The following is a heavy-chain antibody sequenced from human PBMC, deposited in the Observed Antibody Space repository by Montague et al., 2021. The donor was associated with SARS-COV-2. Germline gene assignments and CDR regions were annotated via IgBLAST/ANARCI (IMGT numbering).Heavy chain of an antibody. CDR3: ARSPRYSSGWYIVEGDLGLDV. Sequence: QSGAEVKKPGESLKISCKGSGYSFTTHWIAWVRQMPGEGLEWMGMIYPEDTQTRYSPSFLGQVTISAHKSISTAYLQLNSLKASDTATYYCARSPRYSSGWYIVEGDLGLDVWGQGTTVTVSS. V-gene: IGHV5-51*01. CDR1: GYSFTTHW. D-gene: IGHD6-19*01. J-gene: IGHJ6*02. CDR2: IYPEDTQT.